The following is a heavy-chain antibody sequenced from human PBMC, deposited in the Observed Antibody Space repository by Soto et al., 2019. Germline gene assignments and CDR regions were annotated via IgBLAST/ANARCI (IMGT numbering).Heavy chain of an antibody. CDR1: GYTFTSYY. V-gene: IGHV1-46*03. CDR3: AKNIVVVPAASVAFDI. D-gene: IGHD2-2*01. J-gene: IGHJ3*02. Sequence: ASVKVSCKASGYTFTSYYMHWVRQAPGQGLEWMGIINPSGGSTSYAQKFQGRVTMTRDTSTSTVYMELSSLRSEDTAVYYCAKNIVVVPAASVAFDIWGQATMVTVSS. CDR2: INPSGGST.